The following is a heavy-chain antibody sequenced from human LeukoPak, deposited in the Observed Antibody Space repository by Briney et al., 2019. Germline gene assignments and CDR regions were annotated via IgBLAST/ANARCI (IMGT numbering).Heavy chain of an antibody. D-gene: IGHD6-6*01. CDR1: GFTFSSYA. V-gene: IGHV3-23*01. Sequence: GGSLRLSCTASGFTFSSYATNWVRQAPGKGLEWVSAISGSGESTYYADSVKGRFTNSRENSKSTLYLQMNSLRAEDTALYYCAKARGYSSSSENNWFDPWGQGTLVTVSS. J-gene: IGHJ5*02. CDR3: AKARGYSSSSENNWFDP. CDR2: ISGSGEST.